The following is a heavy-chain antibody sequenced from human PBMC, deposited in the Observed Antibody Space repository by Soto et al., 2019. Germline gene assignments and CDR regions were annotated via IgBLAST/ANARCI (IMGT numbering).Heavy chain of an antibody. V-gene: IGHV3-21*04. CDR3: ARDLLHGYSSSWANAFDI. CDR2: SNSSSSGI. Sequence: GGSLRLSCAASGFSFSSYSLNWVRQAPGKGQEWVSSSNSSSSGIYYADTVKGRFTISRDNAKNSLYLQMNSLRAEDTAVYYCARDLLHGYSSSWANAFDIWGQGTMVT. J-gene: IGHJ3*02. CDR1: GFSFSSYS. D-gene: IGHD6-13*01.